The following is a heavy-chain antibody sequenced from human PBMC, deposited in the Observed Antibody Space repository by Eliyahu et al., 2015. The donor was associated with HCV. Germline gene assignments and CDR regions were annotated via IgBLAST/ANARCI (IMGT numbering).Heavy chain of an antibody. V-gene: IGHV4-59*12. D-gene: IGHD6-19*01. J-gene: IGHJ5*02. Sequence: QVQLQESGPGLVKPSETLSLTCTVSGGSISTYYWSWIRQPPGKGLEWIGCIHYSGSTNYNPSLKSRVSISVDTSKNQFSLKLSSVTAADTAVYYCASGGGGIAVAGTGGWFDPWGQGTLVTVSS. CDR1: GGSISTYY. CDR3: ASGGGGIAVAGTGGWFDP. CDR2: IHYSGST.